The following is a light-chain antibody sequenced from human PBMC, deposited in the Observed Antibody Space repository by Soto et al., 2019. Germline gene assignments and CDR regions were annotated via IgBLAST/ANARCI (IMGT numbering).Light chain of an antibody. CDR3: CSYAGSSTLAV. Sequence: QSALTQPASVSGSPGQSITISFTGTSSDVGSYNLVSWYQQHPAKAPKRMIYEGSKRPSGVSNRFSGSRSGNTAFLKNSGLQAEDEADYYCCSYAGSSTLAVFGGGTKLTVL. CDR2: EGS. J-gene: IGLJ2*01. CDR1: SSDVGSYNL. V-gene: IGLV2-23*03.